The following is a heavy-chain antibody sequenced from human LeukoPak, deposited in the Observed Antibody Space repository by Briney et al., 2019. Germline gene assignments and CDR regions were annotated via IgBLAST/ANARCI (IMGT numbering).Heavy chain of an antibody. CDR3: AREPYSSGSYQVDY. V-gene: IGHV3-48*01. Sequence: GGSLRLSCAASGFTFSSYSMNWVRQAPGKGLEWVSYISGSSSTIYYADSVKGRFTISRDNAKNSLYAQMNSLRADDTAVYYCAREPYSSGSYQVDYWGQGTPVTVSS. CDR1: GFTFSSYS. CDR2: ISGSSSTI. J-gene: IGHJ4*02. D-gene: IGHD3-10*01.